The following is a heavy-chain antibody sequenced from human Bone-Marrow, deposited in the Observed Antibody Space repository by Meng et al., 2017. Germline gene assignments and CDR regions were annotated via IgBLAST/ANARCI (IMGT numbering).Heavy chain of an antibody. Sequence: EVRLVESGVGLVHPGGSLRLSGVASGFKLSSYWMHWVRQAPGKGLVWVSRINIDGSSTIYADSVEGRFTISRDNAKNTLYLQMNSLRVDDTAVYYCAQLGTTDYWGQGALVTVSS. CDR3: AQLGTTDY. D-gene: IGHD6-13*01. CDR2: INIDGSST. J-gene: IGHJ4*02. CDR1: GFKLSSYW. V-gene: IGHV3-74*01.